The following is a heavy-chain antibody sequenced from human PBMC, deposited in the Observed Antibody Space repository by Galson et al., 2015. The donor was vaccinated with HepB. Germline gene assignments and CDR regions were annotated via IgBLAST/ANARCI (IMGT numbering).Heavy chain of an antibody. CDR3: ARDRSGSGGTIDY. Sequence: SLRLSCAASGFTFSSYGMHWVRQAPGKGLEWVAVIWYDGSNKYYADSVKGRFTISRDNSKNTLYLQMNSLRAEDTAVYYCARDRSGSGGTIDYWGQGTLVTVSS. J-gene: IGHJ4*02. CDR1: GFTFSSYG. V-gene: IGHV3-33*08. CDR2: IWYDGSNK. D-gene: IGHD3-10*01.